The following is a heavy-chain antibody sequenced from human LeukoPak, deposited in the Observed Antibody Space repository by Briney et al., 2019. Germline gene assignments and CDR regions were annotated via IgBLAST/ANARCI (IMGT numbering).Heavy chain of an antibody. Sequence: SETLSLTCAVYGGSFSGYYWSWIRQPPGKGLEWIGEINHSGSTNYNPSLKSRVTISVDTSKNQFSLKLSSVTAADTAVYYCARGRPRRITMIVVEPYWYFDLWGRGTLVTVSS. J-gene: IGHJ2*01. D-gene: IGHD3-22*01. CDR2: INHSGST. V-gene: IGHV4-34*01. CDR1: GGSFSGYY. CDR3: ARGRPRRITMIVVEPYWYFDL.